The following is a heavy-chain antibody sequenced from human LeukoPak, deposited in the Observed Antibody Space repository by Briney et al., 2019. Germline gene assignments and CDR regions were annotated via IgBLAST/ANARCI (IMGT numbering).Heavy chain of an antibody. V-gene: IGHV3-7*01. CDR2: IKEDGSDK. Sequence: GGSLRLSCVASVSSGLTRWMNWVRQAAGKGLEWVAIIKEDGSDKYYVDSVKGRFTISRDNAKNSVYLQMNSLRVEDTAVYYCASAAGWEFGYWGQGTLVTVSS. D-gene: IGHD1-26*01. CDR3: ASAAGWEFGY. CDR1: VSSGLTRW. J-gene: IGHJ4*02.